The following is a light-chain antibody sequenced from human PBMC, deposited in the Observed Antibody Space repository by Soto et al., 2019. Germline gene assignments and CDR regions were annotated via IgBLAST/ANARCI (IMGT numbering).Light chain of an antibody. Sequence: EIVLTQSPGTLSLSAGERATLSCRASQSVSSRSLAWFQQKPGQAPRLLIYAASSRATGIPDRFSGSGFGTDFTLTISRLEPEDFAVYYCQHYGSSPWTFGQGTKVEIK. CDR3: QHYGSSPWT. CDR1: QSVSSRS. J-gene: IGKJ1*01. CDR2: AAS. V-gene: IGKV3-20*01.